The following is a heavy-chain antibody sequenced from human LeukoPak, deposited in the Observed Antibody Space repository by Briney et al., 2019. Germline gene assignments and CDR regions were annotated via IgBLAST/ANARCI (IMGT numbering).Heavy chain of an antibody. D-gene: IGHD2-15*01. V-gene: IGHV3-21*01. CDR2: ISSSSSYI. Sequence: GGSLRLSCAASGFTFSSYSMNWVRQAPGKGLEWVSSISSSSSYIYYAGSVKGRFTISRDNAKNSLYLQMNSLRAEDTAVYYCARDDPDLTAAPDAFDIWGQGTMVTVSS. J-gene: IGHJ3*02. CDR3: ARDDPDLTAAPDAFDI. CDR1: GFTFSSYS.